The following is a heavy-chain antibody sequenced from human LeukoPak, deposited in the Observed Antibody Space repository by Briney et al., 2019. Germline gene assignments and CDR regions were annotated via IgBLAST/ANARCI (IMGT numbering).Heavy chain of an antibody. J-gene: IGHJ2*01. CDR2: IYHSGST. CDR3: ARAVAAAGDWYFDL. Sequence: SETLSLTCTVSGGSISSGDYYWSWIRQPPGKGLEWIGYIYHSGSTYYNPSLKSRVTISVDRSKNQFSLKLSSVTAADTAVYYCARAVAAAGDWYFDLWGRGTLVTVSS. V-gene: IGHV4-30-2*01. CDR1: GGSISSGDYY. D-gene: IGHD6-13*01.